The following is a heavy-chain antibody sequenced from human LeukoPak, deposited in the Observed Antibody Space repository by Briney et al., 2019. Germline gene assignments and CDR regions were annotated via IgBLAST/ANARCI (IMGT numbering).Heavy chain of an antibody. CDR2: IYYSGST. D-gene: IGHD3-22*01. J-gene: IGHJ4*02. Sequence: SETLSLTCTVSGGSISSYYWSWIRQPPGKGLEWIGYIYYSGSTNYNPSLKSRVIISVDTSKNQFSLKLSSVTAADTAVYYCARGTYYYDSSVGYWGQGTLVTVSS. CDR3: ARGTYYYDSSVGY. V-gene: IGHV4-59*01. CDR1: GGSISSYY.